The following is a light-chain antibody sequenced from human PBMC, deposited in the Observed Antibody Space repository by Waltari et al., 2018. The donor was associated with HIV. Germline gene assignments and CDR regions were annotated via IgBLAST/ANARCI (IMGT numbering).Light chain of an antibody. CDR1: GGSIASTF. J-gene: IGLJ3*02. CDR2: EDD. CDR3: QSYDRKKLVM. Sequence: FMLTQPHSVSESPGKTVTISCTRSGGSIASTFVQWYPQRTGSAPTTVILEDDQRPAGVAARFSGSIDSSSDSATLTMSGLRTEDEADYYCQSYDRKKLVMFGGGTKLTGL. V-gene: IGLV6-57*04.